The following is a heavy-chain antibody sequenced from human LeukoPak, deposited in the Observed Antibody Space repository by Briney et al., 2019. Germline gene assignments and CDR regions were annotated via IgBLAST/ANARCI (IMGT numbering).Heavy chain of an antibody. Sequence: QAGGSLRLSCAASGFNFGSYAMDWVRQAPGKGLEWVGDISYDGGYQSYAVSVRGRFTISRDNSKNTLFLQMNSLRPEDAAVYYCATESSLSNWGHGTLVTVSS. V-gene: IGHV3-30*03. CDR2: ISYDGGYQ. CDR3: ATESSLSN. J-gene: IGHJ4*01. CDR1: GFNFGSYA. D-gene: IGHD3-16*02.